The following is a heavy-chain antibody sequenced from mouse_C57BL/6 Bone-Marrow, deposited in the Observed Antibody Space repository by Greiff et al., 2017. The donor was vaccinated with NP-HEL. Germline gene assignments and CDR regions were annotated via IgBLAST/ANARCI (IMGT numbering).Heavy chain of an antibody. CDR1: GYTFTSYW. CDR2: IYPGNSDT. CDR3: TNYYYGSSYWYFDV. Sequence: EVQLQQSGTVLARPGASVKMSCKTSGYTFTSYWMHWVKQRPGQGLEWIGAIYPGNSDTSYNQKFKGKAKLTAVTSASTAYMELSSLTNEDSAVYYCTNYYYGSSYWYFDVWGTGTTVTVSS. V-gene: IGHV1-5*01. J-gene: IGHJ1*03. D-gene: IGHD1-1*01.